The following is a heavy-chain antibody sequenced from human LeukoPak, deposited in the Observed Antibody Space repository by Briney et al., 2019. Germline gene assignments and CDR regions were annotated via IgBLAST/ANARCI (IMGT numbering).Heavy chain of an antibody. V-gene: IGHV3-7*01. CDR1: GFTFSSYW. Sequence: QPGGSLRLSCAASGFTFSSYWMSWVRQAPGKGLEWVANIKQDGSEKYYVDSVKGRFTISRDNAKNSLYLQMNSLRAEDTAVYYCARDRGSYDFWSGSHLIYYMDVWGKGTTVTVSS. CDR3: ARDRGSYDFWSGSHLIYYMDV. D-gene: IGHD3-3*01. CDR2: IKQDGSEK. J-gene: IGHJ6*03.